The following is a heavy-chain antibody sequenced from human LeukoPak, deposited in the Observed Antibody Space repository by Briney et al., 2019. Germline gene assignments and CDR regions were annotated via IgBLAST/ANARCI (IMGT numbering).Heavy chain of an antibody. Sequence: PGGSLRLSCAASGFTFSSYWMHWVRQAPGKGLVWVSRINSDGSSTSYADSVKGRFTISRDNAKNTLYLQMNSLRAEDTAVYYCARWGTTITGTRDGDSWGQGTLVTVSS. D-gene: IGHD1-7*01. J-gene: IGHJ4*02. CDR1: GFTFSSYW. CDR3: ARWGTTITGTRDGDS. V-gene: IGHV3-74*01. CDR2: INSDGSST.